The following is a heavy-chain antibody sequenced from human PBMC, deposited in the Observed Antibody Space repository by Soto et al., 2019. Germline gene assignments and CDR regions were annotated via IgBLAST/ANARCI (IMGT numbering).Heavy chain of an antibody. CDR3: ARRQVVSYWFVYGMDV. V-gene: IGHV3-30-3*01. D-gene: IGHD5-18*01. CDR1: GFTFSSYA. CDR2: ISYDGSNK. Sequence: QVQLVESGGGVVQPGRSLRLSCAASGFTFSSYAMHWVRQAPGKGLEWVAVISYDGSNKYYADSVKGRFTISRDNSKNTLYLQMNSLRAEDTAVYYCARRQVVSYWFVYGMDVWGQGTTVTVSS. J-gene: IGHJ6*02.